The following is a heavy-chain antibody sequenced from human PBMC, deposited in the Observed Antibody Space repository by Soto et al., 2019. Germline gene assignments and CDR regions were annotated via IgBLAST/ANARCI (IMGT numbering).Heavy chain of an antibody. CDR2: INHSGST. CDR1: GGSFSGYY. CDR3: ARETLLGYCSGGSCYDDY. Sequence: PSETLSLTCAVYGGSFSGYYWSWIRQPPGKGLEWIGEINHSGSTNYNPSLKSRVTISVDTSKNQFSLKLSSVTAADTAVYYCARETLLGYCSGGSCYDDYWGQGTLVTVSS. J-gene: IGHJ4*02. V-gene: IGHV4-34*01. D-gene: IGHD2-15*01.